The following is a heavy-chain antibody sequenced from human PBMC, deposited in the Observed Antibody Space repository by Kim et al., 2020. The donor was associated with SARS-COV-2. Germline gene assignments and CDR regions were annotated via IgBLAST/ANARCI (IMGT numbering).Heavy chain of an antibody. V-gene: IGHV4-4*02. CDR3: ASHELGDAFDI. Sequence: SETLSLTCAVSAGSISSSTWWSWVRQPPGKGLEWIGKIYHSGSTNYNPSLKSRVTISVDKSKNQFSLKLNSVTAADTAVYYCASHELGDAFDIWGQGTMVTVSS. CDR1: AGSISSSTW. CDR2: IYHSGST. J-gene: IGHJ3*02. D-gene: IGHD6-6*01.